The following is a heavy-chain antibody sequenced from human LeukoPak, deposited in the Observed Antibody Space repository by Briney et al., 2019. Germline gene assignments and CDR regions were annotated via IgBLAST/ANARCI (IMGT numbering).Heavy chain of an antibody. J-gene: IGHJ5*02. Sequence: SETLSLTCTVSGGSFSSYYWSWIRQPPGKELEWIGYMYYSGITNYNPSLNSRVTISVDTSKNQFSLKLSSVTAADTAVYYCARQLGLLEGGLEFDPWGQGTLVTVSS. CDR3: ARQLGLLEGGLEFDP. D-gene: IGHD2-15*01. CDR1: GGSFSSYY. V-gene: IGHV4-59*08. CDR2: MYYSGIT.